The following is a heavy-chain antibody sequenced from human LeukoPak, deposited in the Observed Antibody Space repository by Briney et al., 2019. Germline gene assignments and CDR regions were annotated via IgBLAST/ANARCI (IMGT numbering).Heavy chain of an antibody. Sequence: PGGSLRLSWAASGFTFSSYSMNWVRQAPGKGLEWVSYISSSSSTIYYADSVKGRFTISRDNAKNSLYLQMNSLRAEDTAVYYCARPQNYYDSSGYPYWGQGTLVTVS. CDR3: ARPQNYYDSSGYPY. CDR1: GFTFSSYS. V-gene: IGHV3-48*04. D-gene: IGHD3-22*01. CDR2: ISSSSSTI. J-gene: IGHJ4*02.